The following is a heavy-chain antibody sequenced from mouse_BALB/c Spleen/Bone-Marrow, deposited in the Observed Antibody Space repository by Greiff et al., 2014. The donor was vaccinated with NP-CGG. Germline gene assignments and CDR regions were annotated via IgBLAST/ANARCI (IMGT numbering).Heavy chain of an antibody. J-gene: IGHJ2*01. Sequence: VQLVESGAELVKPGTSVKLSCKASGYIFTTYYMYWVKQRPGQGLEWIGEINPNNGGTNFKEKFKSKATLTVDKSSSTAYMQLSSLTSEDSAVYYCTRGRTWDFDYWGQGTTLTVSS. CDR1: GYIFTTYY. CDR3: TRGRTWDFDY. V-gene: IGHV1S81*02. D-gene: IGHD4-1*01. CDR2: INPNNGGT.